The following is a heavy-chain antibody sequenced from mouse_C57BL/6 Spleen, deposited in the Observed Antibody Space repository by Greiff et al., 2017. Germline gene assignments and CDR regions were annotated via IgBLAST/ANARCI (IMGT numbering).Heavy chain of an antibody. Sequence: EVKLVESGGGLVKPGGSLKLSCAASGFTFSDYGMHWFRQAPEKGLEWVAYISSGSSTIYFAGTVKGRFTISRDHAKNTLFLQMTSRRSEDTDMYYCARGGLLGFDYWGQGTTLTVSS. J-gene: IGHJ2*01. CDR1: GFTFSDYG. CDR3: ARGGLLGFDY. V-gene: IGHV5-17*01. D-gene: IGHD3-1*01. CDR2: ISSGSSTI.